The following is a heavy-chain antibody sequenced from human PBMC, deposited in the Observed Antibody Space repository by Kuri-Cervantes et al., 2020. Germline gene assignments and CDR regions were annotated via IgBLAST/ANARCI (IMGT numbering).Heavy chain of an antibody. Sequence: GESLKISCAASGFTFSSHAMHWVRQAPGKGLEWVGRIKGKTDGGTIDYAVPVKGRFTISRDDSKNTLYLQMNSLRAEDTAVYYCAKPKYSSSSGLGYYYYGMDVWGQGTTVTVSS. CDR2: IKGKTDGGTI. V-gene: IGHV3-15*01. CDR1: GFTFSSHA. J-gene: IGHJ6*02. CDR3: AKPKYSSSSGLGYYYYGMDV. D-gene: IGHD6-6*01.